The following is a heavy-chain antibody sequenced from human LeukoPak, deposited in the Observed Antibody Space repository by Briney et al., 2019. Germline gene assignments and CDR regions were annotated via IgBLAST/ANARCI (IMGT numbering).Heavy chain of an antibody. CDR2: TYYRSKWYN. J-gene: IGHJ6*02. V-gene: IGHV6-1*01. CDR1: GDSVSSNSAA. Sequence: SQTLSLTCAISGDSVSSNSAAWTWIRQSPSRGLEWLGRTYYRSKWYNDYAVSVKSRITINPDTSKNQFSLQLNSVTPEDTAVYYCARGLSYYYYGMDVWGQGTTVTVSS. D-gene: IGHD2/OR15-2a*01. CDR3: ARGLSYYYYGMDV.